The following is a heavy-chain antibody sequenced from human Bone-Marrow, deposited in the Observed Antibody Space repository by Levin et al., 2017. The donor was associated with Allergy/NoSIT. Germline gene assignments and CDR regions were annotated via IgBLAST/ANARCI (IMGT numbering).Heavy chain of an antibody. CDR2: IYSGGNT. J-gene: IGHJ6*02. Sequence: GGSLRLSCAASGFTVSYNYMSWVRQAPGKGLVWVSSIYSGGNTYYTDSVKGRFTISRDNSKNTLYLQMDSLRVEDTAVYYCASAYDFWSGYYRDSGDNGMDVWGQGTTVTVSS. V-gene: IGHV3-66*01. CDR1: GFTVSYNY. D-gene: IGHD3-3*01. CDR3: ASAYDFWSGYYRDSGDNGMDV.